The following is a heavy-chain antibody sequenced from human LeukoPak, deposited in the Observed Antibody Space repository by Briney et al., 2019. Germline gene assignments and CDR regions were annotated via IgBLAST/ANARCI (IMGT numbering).Heavy chain of an antibody. Sequence: PSQTLSLTCAVYSGSFSGYYWTLIRQPPGKGLEWIGEIKHSGRTTYTPSLKSRVSISVDPSKNQFSLKLSSVTAADTAMYYCAREARGLFYWGQGTLVTVSS. J-gene: IGHJ4*02. V-gene: IGHV4-34*01. CDR2: IKHSGRT. D-gene: IGHD3/OR15-3a*01. CDR3: AREARGLFY. CDR1: SGSFSGYY.